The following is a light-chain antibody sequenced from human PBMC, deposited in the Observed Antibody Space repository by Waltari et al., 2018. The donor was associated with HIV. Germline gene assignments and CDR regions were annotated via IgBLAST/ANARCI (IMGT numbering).Light chain of an antibody. CDR1: QSISRH. J-gene: IGKJ4*01. V-gene: IGKV1-39*01. CDR2: AAS. Sequence: DIQMTQSPSSLSASVGDRVTITCRASQSISRHLNWYQSKPGKAPKVLIYAASSLQSGVSSRFSGSGSGTDFSLTISSLQPEDFATYYCQQSYSTPLTFGGGTEVGIK. CDR3: QQSYSTPLT.